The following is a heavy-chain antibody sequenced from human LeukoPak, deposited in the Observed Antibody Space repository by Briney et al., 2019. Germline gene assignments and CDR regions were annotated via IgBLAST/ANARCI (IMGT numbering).Heavy chain of an antibody. CDR3: ALAVTAEYYFDY. J-gene: IGHJ4*02. Sequence: GRSLRLSCAASGFTFDDYAMHWVRQAPGKGLEWVSGISWNSGSIGYADSVKGRFTISRGNAKNSLYLQMNSLRAEDTALYYCALAVTAEYYFDYWGQGTLVTVSS. CDR1: GFTFDDYA. CDR2: ISWNSGSI. D-gene: IGHD3-22*01. V-gene: IGHV3-9*01.